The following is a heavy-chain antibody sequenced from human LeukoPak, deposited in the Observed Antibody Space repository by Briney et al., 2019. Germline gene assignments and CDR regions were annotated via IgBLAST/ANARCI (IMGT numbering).Heavy chain of an antibody. CDR1: GGTFSSYA. CDR2: IIPIFDIS. J-gene: IGHJ6*02. D-gene: IGHD1-14*01. CDR3: ASIAESTPGNHQEYYGMDV. V-gene: IGHV1-69*04. Sequence: SVKVSCKASGGTFSSYAISWVRQAPGQGLEWMGRIIPIFDISNYAQKFQGRVTITADKSTSTAYMELSSLRSEDTAVYYCASIAESTPGNHQEYYGMDVWGQGTTVTVSS.